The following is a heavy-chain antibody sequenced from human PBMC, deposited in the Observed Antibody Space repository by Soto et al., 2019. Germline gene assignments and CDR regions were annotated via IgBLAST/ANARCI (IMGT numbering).Heavy chain of an antibody. D-gene: IGHD3-22*01. J-gene: IGHJ6*04. CDR2: ISWNSGSI. Sequence: GGSLRLSCAASGFTFDDYAMHWVRQAPGKGLEWVSGISWNSGSIGYADSVKGRFTISRDNAKNSLYLQMNSLRAEDTALYYCEKDMAWEYFDGSVSPGKPLYGRDVWGKGTTVTVPS. CDR1: GFTFDDYA. CDR3: EKDMAWEYFDGSVSPGKPLYGRDV. V-gene: IGHV3-9*01.